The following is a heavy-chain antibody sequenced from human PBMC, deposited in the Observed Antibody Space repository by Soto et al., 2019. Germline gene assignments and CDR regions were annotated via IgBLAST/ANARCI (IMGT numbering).Heavy chain of an antibody. J-gene: IGHJ5*02. D-gene: IGHD3-10*01. CDR3: ASTKAGFYYGSGSYYNPTFDA. V-gene: IGHV1-69*02. CDR1: GGTFSSYT. CDR2: IIPILGIA. Sequence: QVQLVQSGAEVKKPGSSVKVSCKASGGTFSSYTISWVRQAPGQGLEWMGRIIPILGIANYAQKFQGRVTITADKSTRTAYMELSSLRSEDTAVYYCASTKAGFYYGSGSYYNPTFDAWGQGTLVTVSS.